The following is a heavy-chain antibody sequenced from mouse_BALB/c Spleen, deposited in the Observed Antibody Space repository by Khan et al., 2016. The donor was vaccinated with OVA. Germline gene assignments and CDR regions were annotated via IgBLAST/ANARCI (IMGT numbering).Heavy chain of an antibody. CDR3: ARPPYFSYVLDN. Sequence: QIQLVQSGPELKKPGETVKISCKASGHTFTKYGMNWVKQAPGKGLKWMGWINTYTGEPTYADDFNGRFAFSLATSASTAYLQINNLKNEDTATXFCARPPYFSYVLDNWGQGTSVTVSS. V-gene: IGHV9-3-1*01. CDR1: GHTFTKYG. J-gene: IGHJ4*01. D-gene: IGHD2-10*01. CDR2: INTYTGEP.